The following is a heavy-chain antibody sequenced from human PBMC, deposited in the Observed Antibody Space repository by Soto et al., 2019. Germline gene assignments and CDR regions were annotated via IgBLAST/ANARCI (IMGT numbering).Heavy chain of an antibody. J-gene: IGHJ5*02. CDR3: ARALIPLAAAGFDWFDP. CDR2: IYYSGST. V-gene: IGHV4-59*01. CDR1: GGSISSYY. D-gene: IGHD6-13*01. Sequence: PSETLSLTCTVSGGSISSYYWSWIRQPPGKGLEWIGYIYYSGSTNYNPSLKSRVTISVDTSKNQFSLKLSSVTAADTAVYYCARALIPLAAAGFDWFDPWGQGTLVTVS.